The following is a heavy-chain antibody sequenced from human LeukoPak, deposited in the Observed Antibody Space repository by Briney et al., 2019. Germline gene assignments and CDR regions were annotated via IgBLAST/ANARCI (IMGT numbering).Heavy chain of an antibody. Sequence: ASETLSLTCTVSGGSISSYYWSWIRQPAGKGLEWIGRFYADGSTHYNPSLNSRVTMSIDTSKNQFSLKLTFVTAADTAVYYCAREVWEADAFDIWGQGTVVTVSS. J-gene: IGHJ3*02. CDR2: FYADGST. CDR1: GGSISSYY. D-gene: IGHD3-16*01. V-gene: IGHV4-4*07. CDR3: AREVWEADAFDI.